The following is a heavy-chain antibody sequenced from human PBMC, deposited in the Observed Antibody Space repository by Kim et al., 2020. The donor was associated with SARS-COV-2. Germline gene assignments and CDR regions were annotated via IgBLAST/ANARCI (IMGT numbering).Heavy chain of an antibody. CDR3: ARDLLPRYGPAKVTYYDFWSGQNLVGYGMDV. V-gene: IGHV3-7*03. Sequence: GGSLRLSCAASGFTFSSYWMSWVRQAPGKGLEWVANIKQDGSEKYYVDSVKGRFTISRDNAKNSLYLQMNSLRAEDTAVYYCARDLLPRYGPAKVTYYDFWSGQNLVGYGMDVWGQGTTVTVSS. CDR1: GFTFSSYW. J-gene: IGHJ6*02. D-gene: IGHD3-3*01. CDR2: IKQDGSEK.